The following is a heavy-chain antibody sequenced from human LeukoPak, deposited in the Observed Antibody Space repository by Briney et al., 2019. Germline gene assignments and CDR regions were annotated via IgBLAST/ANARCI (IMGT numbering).Heavy chain of an antibody. CDR2: ISGSGSDT. J-gene: IGHJ4*02. D-gene: IGHD2-2*01. Sequence: GGSLRLSCAGSGFTFSSYAMNWVRQAPGRGLEWVSIISGSGSDTVYADSVKGRFTISRDNSKNTLYLQMNSLRAEDTAVYYCARRGSTSGSQQGGFDYWGQGTLVTVSS. CDR1: GFTFSSYA. CDR3: ARRGSTSGSQQGGFDY. V-gene: IGHV3-23*01.